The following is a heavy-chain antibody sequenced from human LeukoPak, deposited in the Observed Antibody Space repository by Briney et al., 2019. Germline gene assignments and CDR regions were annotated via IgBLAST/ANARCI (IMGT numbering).Heavy chain of an antibody. CDR3: ARGTDPTVTTGEVDY. CDR2: IYHSGST. D-gene: IGHD4-17*01. CDR1: GGSISSGGSS. V-gene: IGHV4-30-2*01. Sequence: SETLSLTCAVSGGSISSGGSSWSWIRQPPGKGLEWIGYIYHSGSTYYNPSLKSRVTISVDRSKNQFSLKLSSVTAADTAVYYCARGTDPTVTTGEVDYWGQGTLVTVSS. J-gene: IGHJ4*02.